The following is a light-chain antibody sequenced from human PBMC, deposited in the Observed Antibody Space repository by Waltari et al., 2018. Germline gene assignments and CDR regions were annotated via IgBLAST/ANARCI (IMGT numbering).Light chain of an antibody. J-gene: IGLJ1*01. V-gene: IGLV1-51*01. CDR1: SSNIGNSY. Sequence: QSVLTQPPSVSAAPGQRVTISCSGTSSNIGNSYVSWYQQFPGTTPKLHIYDTSQRPPGIPERFSGSKSGTSATLGITGLQAGDEADFFCGTWDYSLSVYVFGTGTKVTVL. CDR3: GTWDYSLSVYV. CDR2: DTS.